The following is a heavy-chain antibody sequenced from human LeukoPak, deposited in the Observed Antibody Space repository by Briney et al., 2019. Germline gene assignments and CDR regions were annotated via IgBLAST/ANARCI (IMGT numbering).Heavy chain of an antibody. D-gene: IGHD6-19*01. CDR3: ARGKQWLEHCYYYGMDV. J-gene: IGHJ6*02. CDR2: ISSSSSYI. Sequence: GGSLRLSCAASGFTFSSYSMTWVRQAPGKGLEWVSSISSSSSYIYYADSVKGRFTISRDNAKNSLYLQMNSLRAEDTAVYYCARGKQWLEHCYYYGMDVWGQGTTVTVSS. V-gene: IGHV3-21*01. CDR1: GFTFSSYS.